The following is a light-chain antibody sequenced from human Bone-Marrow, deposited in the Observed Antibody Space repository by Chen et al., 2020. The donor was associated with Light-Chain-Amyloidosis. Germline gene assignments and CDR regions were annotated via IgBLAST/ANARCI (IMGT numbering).Light chain of an antibody. CDR2: DDS. CDR1: NIGSTS. J-gene: IGLJ3*02. CDR3: QVWDRSSDRPV. V-gene: IGLV3-21*02. Sequence: SYVLTQPSSVSGAPGQTATIACGGNNIGSTSVHWYQQTPGQAPLLVVYDDSDRPSGIPERLSGSNSGNTATLTISRVEAGDEADYYCQVWDRSSDRPVFGGGTKLPVL.